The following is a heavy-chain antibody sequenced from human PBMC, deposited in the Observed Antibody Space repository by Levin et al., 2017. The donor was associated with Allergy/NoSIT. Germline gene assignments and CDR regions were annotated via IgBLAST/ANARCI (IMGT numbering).Heavy chain of an antibody. J-gene: IGHJ4*02. Sequence: GGSLRLSCAASGFTFDDYGMSWVRQAPGKGLEWVSGINWNGGSTGYADSVKGRFTISRDNAKNSLYLQMNSLRAEDTALYYCARDSWRSGWAYFDYWGQGTLVTVSS. CDR1: GFTFDDYG. D-gene: IGHD6-19*01. CDR3: ARDSWRSGWAYFDY. CDR2: INWNGGST. V-gene: IGHV3-20*04.